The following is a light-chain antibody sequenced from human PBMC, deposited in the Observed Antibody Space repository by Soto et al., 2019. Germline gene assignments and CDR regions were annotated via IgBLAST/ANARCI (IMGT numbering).Light chain of an antibody. V-gene: IGKV2-28*01. CDR3: MQALQTWT. Sequence: DIVMTQSPLSLPVTPGEPASISCRSSLSLLHSDGYNYLDWYLQKPGQSPQLLIHLGSNRASGVPDRFSGSGSGTDFTLKISRVEAEDVGVYYCMQALQTWTFGQGTKVEIK. J-gene: IGKJ1*01. CDR2: LGS. CDR1: LSLLHSDGYNY.